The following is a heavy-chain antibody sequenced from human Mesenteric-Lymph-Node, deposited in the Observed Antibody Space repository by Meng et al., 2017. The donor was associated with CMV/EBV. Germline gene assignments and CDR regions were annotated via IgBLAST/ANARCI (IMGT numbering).Heavy chain of an antibody. D-gene: IGHD3-10*01. Sequence: QVQLQESGPGLVKPSQTLSLTRTVSGGSISSGDYYWSWIRQPPGKGLEWIGYIYYSGSTYYNPSLKSRVTISVDTSKNQFSLKLSSVTAADTAVYYCAREGSGSWFGAATFDYWGQGTLVTVSS. CDR1: GGSISSGDYY. CDR2: IYYSGST. V-gene: IGHV4-30-4*08. CDR3: AREGSGSWFGAATFDY. J-gene: IGHJ4*02.